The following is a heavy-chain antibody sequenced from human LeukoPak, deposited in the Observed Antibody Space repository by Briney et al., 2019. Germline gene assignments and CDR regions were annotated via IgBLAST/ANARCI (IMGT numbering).Heavy chain of an antibody. CDR3: AGYCSGGSCYSQAWYYYMDV. Sequence: SETLSLTCTVSGGSISSSSYYWGWIRQPPGKGLEWIGSIYYSGSTYYNPSPKSRVTISVDTSKNQFSLKLSSVTAADTAVYYCAGYCSGGSCYSQAWYYYMDVWGKGTTVTISS. CDR1: GGSISSSSYY. V-gene: IGHV4-39*01. CDR2: IYYSGST. J-gene: IGHJ6*03. D-gene: IGHD2-15*01.